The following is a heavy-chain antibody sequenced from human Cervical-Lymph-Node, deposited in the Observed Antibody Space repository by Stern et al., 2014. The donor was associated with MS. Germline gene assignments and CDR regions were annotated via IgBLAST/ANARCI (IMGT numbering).Heavy chain of an antibody. CDR2: IYWSGDE. V-gene: IGHV2-5*01. J-gene: IGHJ5*02. CDR3: AHRQGVSSTLNIVDR. Sequence: QVTLKESGPTLVKPTQTLTLTCIVSGFSLSSSGVGVAWIRQPPGKALEWIALIYWSGDERYSPSLESRLHITRDTSKNQVVLTMTNVDPVDKAKYYCAHRQGVSSTLNIVDRWGQGTLVTVSP. CDR1: GFSLSSSGVG. D-gene: IGHD2/OR15-2a*01.